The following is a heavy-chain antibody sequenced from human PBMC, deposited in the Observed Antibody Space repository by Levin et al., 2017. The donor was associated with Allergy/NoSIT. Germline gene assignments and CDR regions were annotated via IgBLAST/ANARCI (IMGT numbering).Heavy chain of an antibody. J-gene: IGHJ4*02. CDR2: ISGSGGST. V-gene: IGHV3-23*01. CDR3: AKCEGYFKGSYLGY. D-gene: IGHD3-16*02. CDR1: GFTFSSYA. Sequence: GGSLRLSCAASGFTFSSYAMSWVRQAPGKGLEWVSAISGSGGSTYYADSVKGRFTISRDNSKNTLYLQMNSLRAEDTGVYYCAKCEGYFKGSYLGYWGQGTLVTVSS.